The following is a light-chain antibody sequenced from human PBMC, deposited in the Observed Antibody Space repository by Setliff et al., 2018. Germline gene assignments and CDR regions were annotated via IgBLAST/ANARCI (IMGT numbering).Light chain of an antibody. J-gene: IGLJ1*01. Sequence: QSALTQPPSASGSPGQSVTISCTGSSSDVGGYKYVSWYQQHPGKAPKLMISDVSKRPSGVPDRFSGSKSGTTASLTISGLQAEDEADYYCCSYAGRYTPYVFGSGTK. CDR3: CSYAGRYTPYV. V-gene: IGLV2-11*01. CDR2: DVS. CDR1: SSDVGGYKY.